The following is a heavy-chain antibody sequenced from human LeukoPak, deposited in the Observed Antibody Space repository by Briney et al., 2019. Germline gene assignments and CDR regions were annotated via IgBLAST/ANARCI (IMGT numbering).Heavy chain of an antibody. CDR2: INHSGST. CDR1: GGSFSGYY. J-gene: IGHJ4*02. CDR3: ARRRYSYGNSKFDY. Sequence: SETLSLTCAAYGGSFSGYYWSWIRQPPGKGLEWIGEINHSGSTNYNPSLKSRVTISVDTSKNQFSLKLSSVTAADTAVYYCARRRYSYGNSKFDYWGQGTLVTVSS. V-gene: IGHV4-34*01. D-gene: IGHD5-18*01.